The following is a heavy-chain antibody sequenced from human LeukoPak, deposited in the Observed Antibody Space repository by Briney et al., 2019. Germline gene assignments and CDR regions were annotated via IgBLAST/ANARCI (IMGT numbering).Heavy chain of an antibody. J-gene: IGHJ4*02. D-gene: IGHD5-18*01. CDR3: ARGGYSYGFDY. V-gene: IGHV1-46*01. Sequence: ASVKVSCKASGYTFTSYYIHWVRQAPGQGLEWMGIINPSGDSTNYAQKFQGRVTMTRDTSISTAYMELSSLRSEDTAVYYCARGGYSYGFDYWGQGTLVTVSS. CDR1: GYTFTSYY. CDR2: INPSGDST.